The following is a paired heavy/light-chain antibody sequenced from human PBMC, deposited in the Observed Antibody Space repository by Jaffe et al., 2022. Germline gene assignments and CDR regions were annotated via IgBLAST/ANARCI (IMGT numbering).Light chain of an antibody. J-gene: IGKJ4*01. V-gene: IGKV3-15*01. CDR2: GAS. CDR3: QQYNNWPPLT. Sequence: EIVMTQSPATLSVSPGERATLSCRASLSVSSNLAWYQQKPGQAPRLLIFGASTRATGIPARFSGSGSGTEFTLTISSLQAEDFAVYYCQQYNNWPPLTFGGGTKVEIK. CDR1: LSVSSN.
Heavy chain of an antibody. CDR2: INPSGGTT. J-gene: IGHJ4*02. Sequence: QVQLVQSGAEVKRPGASVKVSCKASGYTFSNYYMHWVRQAPGQGLEWMGIINPSGGTTTYAQKFQGRVTMTRDTSTSTVCMELSSLRSEDTAVYYCASGHYSGSGSTPLDYWGQGTLVTVSS. D-gene: IGHD3-10*01. CDR1: GYTFSNYY. CDR3: ASGHYSGSGSTPLDY. V-gene: IGHV1-46*01.